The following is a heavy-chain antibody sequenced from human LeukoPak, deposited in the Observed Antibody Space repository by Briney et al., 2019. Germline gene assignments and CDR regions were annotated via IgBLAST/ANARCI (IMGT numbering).Heavy chain of an antibody. Sequence: ASVKVSCKASGYTFTSYDINWVRQATGQGLEWMGWTNPNSGNTGYAQKFQGRVTITRNTSISTAYMELSSLRSEDTAVYYCARGRMGAKGDFDYWGQGTLVTVSS. V-gene: IGHV1-8*03. J-gene: IGHJ4*02. D-gene: IGHD1-26*01. CDR3: ARGRMGAKGDFDY. CDR1: GYTFTSYD. CDR2: TNPNSGNT.